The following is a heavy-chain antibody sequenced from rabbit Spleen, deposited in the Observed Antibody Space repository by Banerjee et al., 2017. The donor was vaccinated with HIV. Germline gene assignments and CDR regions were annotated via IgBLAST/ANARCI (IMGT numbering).Heavy chain of an antibody. CDR2: INIVTGKS. Sequence: QEQLKESGGGLVQPGGSLKLSCTASGFSFSSSDYMCWVRQAPGKGLEWIACINIVTGKSVYASWALGRFIMSRTSSTTVTLQMTSLTVADTATYFCARDLVAVIGWNFNLWGPGTLVTVS. CDR1: GFSFSSSDY. J-gene: IGHJ4*01. V-gene: IGHV1S45*01. D-gene: IGHD1-1*01. CDR3: ARDLVAVIGWNFNL.